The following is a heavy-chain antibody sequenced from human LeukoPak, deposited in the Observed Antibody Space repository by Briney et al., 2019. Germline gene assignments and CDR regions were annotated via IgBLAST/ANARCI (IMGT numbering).Heavy chain of an antibody. CDR3: ARGSGSYLDY. D-gene: IGHD1-26*01. J-gene: IGHJ4*02. Sequence: SETLSLTCAVYGGSFSGYYWSWIRQPPGKGLEWIGEINHSGSTNYNPSLKSRVTISADTSKNQFSLKLSSVTAADTAVYYCARGSGSYLDYWGQGTLVTVSS. CDR1: GGSFSGYY. V-gene: IGHV4-34*01. CDR2: INHSGST.